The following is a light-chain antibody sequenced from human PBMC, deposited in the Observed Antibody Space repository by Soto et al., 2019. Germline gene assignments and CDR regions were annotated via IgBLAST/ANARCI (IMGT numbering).Light chain of an antibody. Sequence: DIQMTQSPSTLSASVGDRVTITCRASQSISSWLAWYQQKPGRAPKLLIYKASSLQSGVPSRFSGSGSGTEFTLTISSLQPDDFATYFCQHYDSYPWTFGQGTKVEI. CDR3: QHYDSYPWT. CDR1: QSISSW. J-gene: IGKJ1*01. V-gene: IGKV1-5*03. CDR2: KAS.